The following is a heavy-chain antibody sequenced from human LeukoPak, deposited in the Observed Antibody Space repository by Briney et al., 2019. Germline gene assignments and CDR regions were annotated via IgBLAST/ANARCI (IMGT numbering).Heavy chain of an antibody. D-gene: IGHD6-13*01. V-gene: IGHV3-21*01. CDR2: ISTISSYI. CDR1: GFTFSSYT. Sequence: PGGSLRLSCAASGFTFSSYTMNWVRQAPAKGLEWGSSISTISSYIYYADSVKGRFTISRDNAKNSLFLQMNSLTAEDKAVYYCARNIATAGHLAFDYWGQGTLVTVSS. CDR3: ARNIATAGHLAFDY. J-gene: IGHJ4*02.